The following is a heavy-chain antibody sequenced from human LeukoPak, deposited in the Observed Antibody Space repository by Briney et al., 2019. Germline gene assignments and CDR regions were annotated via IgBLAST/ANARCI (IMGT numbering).Heavy chain of an antibody. Sequence: SETLSLTCTVSGGSISSYYWSWIRQPPGKGLEWIGYTYYSGSTNYNPSLKSRVTISVDTSKNQFSLKLSSVTAADTAVYYCARRTVTGGFDAFDIWGQGTMVTVSS. D-gene: IGHD4-17*01. CDR3: ARRTVTGGFDAFDI. CDR1: GGSISSYY. CDR2: TYYSGST. J-gene: IGHJ3*02. V-gene: IGHV4-59*08.